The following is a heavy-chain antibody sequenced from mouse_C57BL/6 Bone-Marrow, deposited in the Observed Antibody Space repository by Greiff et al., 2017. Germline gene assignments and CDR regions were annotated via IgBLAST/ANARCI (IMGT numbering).Heavy chain of an antibody. Sequence: EVQLVESVAELVRPGASVKLSCTASGFNIKNTYMHWVKQRPEQGLEWIGRIDPANGNTKYAPKFQGKATITADTSYNTAYLQLSSLTSEDTAIYYCARGGITTVAIFDYWGQGTTLTVSS. CDR2: IDPANGNT. V-gene: IGHV14-3*01. CDR3: ARGGITTVAIFDY. D-gene: IGHD1-1*01. J-gene: IGHJ2*01. CDR1: GFNIKNTY.